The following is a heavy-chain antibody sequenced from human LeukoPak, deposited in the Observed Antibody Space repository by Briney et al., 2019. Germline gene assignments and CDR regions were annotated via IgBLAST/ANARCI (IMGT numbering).Heavy chain of an antibody. V-gene: IGHV3-7*03. CDR2: IKQDGSER. D-gene: IGHD6-19*01. CDR3: ARDPYSSGLLTFDI. CDR1: GFTFSSYW. J-gene: IGHJ3*02. Sequence: GGSLRVSCAASGFTFSSYWMSWVRQAPGKELEWVANIKQDGSERYYVDSVKGRFTISRDNAKNSLYLQMNSLRAEDTAVYYCARDPYSSGLLTFDIWGHGTMVTVSS.